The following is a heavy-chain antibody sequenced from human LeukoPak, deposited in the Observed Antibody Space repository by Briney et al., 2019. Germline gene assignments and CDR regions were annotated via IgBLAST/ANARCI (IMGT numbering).Heavy chain of an antibody. CDR3: ARSVEMATIQTFDY. CDR2: IYYSGST. J-gene: IGHJ4*02. D-gene: IGHD5-24*01. Sequence: PSETLSLTCTVSGGSISSGGHYWRWIRQHPGKGLEWIVYIYYSGSTYYNPSLKSRVTIPVDTSKNQFSLKLSSVTAADTAVYYCARSVEMATIQTFDYWGQGTLVTVSS. V-gene: IGHV4-31*03. CDR1: GGSISSGGHY.